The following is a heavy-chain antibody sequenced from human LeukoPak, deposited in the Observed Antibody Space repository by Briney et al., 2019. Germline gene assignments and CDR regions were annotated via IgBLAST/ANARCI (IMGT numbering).Heavy chain of an antibody. CDR2: ISAYNGNT. V-gene: IGHV1-18*04. D-gene: IGHD3-10*01. CDR3: TRDLGHGAGIFWDY. Sequence: ASVKVSCKASGYTFTSFGISWVRQAPGQGLEWMGWISAYNGNTNYAQKVQGRVTLTTDISASTAYMEVTSLRPDDTAVYYCTRDLGHGAGIFWDYWGPGTLVTVSS. J-gene: IGHJ4*02. CDR1: GYTFTSFG.